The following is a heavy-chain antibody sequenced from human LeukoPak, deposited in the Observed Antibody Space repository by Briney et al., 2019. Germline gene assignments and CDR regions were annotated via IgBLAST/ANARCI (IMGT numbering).Heavy chain of an antibody. CDR2: ISGSGVST. J-gene: IGHJ3*02. CDR3: ARSGVQWQWLLTYDAFDI. Sequence: GGSLRLSCAASGFTFSSYAMSWVRQAPGKGLEWVSAISGSGVSTYYADSVKGRFTISRDNSKNTLFVQMNSLRTEDTAVYYCARSGVQWQWLLTYDAFDIWGQGTMVTVSS. CDR1: GFTFSSYA. V-gene: IGHV3-23*01. D-gene: IGHD6-19*01.